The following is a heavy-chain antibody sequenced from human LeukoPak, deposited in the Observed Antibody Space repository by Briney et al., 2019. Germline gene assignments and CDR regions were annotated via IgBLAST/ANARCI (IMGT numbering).Heavy chain of an antibody. V-gene: IGHV3-21*06. J-gene: IGHJ4*02. Sequence: GGSLRLSCEASGFAFSDYSFNWVRQSPGKGLEWVSSLTSSSSDFYRYYADSVRGRFTISRDNAKNSWDLQMNSLRVEDTAMYYCARDVRIVGATTIDYWGQGTLVTVSS. CDR1: GFAFSDYS. CDR3: ARDVRIVGATTIDY. CDR2: LTSSSSDFYR. D-gene: IGHD1-26*01.